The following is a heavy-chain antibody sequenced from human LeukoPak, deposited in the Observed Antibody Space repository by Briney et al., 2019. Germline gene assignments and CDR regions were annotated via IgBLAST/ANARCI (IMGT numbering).Heavy chain of an antibody. CDR2: IKQDGSEK. CDR1: GFIFGSYW. V-gene: IGHV3-7*01. CDR3: ARHLRFEGVAY. J-gene: IGHJ4*02. D-gene: IGHD3-3*01. Sequence: GGSLRLSCAASGFIFGSYWMSWVRQAPGKGLEWVANIKQDGSEKYYVDSVKGRFTISRDNAKKSLFLQINSLRAEDTAVYYCARHLRFEGVAYWGQGPLVTVSS.